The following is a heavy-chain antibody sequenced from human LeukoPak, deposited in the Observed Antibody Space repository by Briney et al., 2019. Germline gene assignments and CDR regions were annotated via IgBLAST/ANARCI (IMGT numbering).Heavy chain of an antibody. V-gene: IGHV1-69*04. D-gene: IGHD3-16*01. Sequence: SVKVSCKASGDTFSSYAINWVRQAPRQGPEWMGRITPFLGIANYPQKFQGRVTITADESTTTAYMELSSLRSEDTAVYYCAREACREVGLMWPRLGGQDCRYDHWGQGTLVTVSS. CDR1: GDTFSSYA. J-gene: IGHJ4*02. CDR3: AREACREVGLMWPRLGGQDCRYDH. CDR2: ITPFLGIA.